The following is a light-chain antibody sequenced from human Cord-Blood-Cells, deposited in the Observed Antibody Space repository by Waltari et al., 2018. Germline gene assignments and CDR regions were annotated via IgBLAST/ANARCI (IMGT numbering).Light chain of an antibody. CDR2: KAS. CDR1: QSISSW. J-gene: IGKJ1*01. Sequence: DIQMTQSPSTLSASVGDRVPITCRASQSISSWLVWYQQKPGKAPKLLIYKASSLESGVPSRVSGSGSGTEFTLTISSLQPDDFATYYCQQYNSYSTFGQGTKVEIK. V-gene: IGKV1-5*03. CDR3: QQYNSYST.